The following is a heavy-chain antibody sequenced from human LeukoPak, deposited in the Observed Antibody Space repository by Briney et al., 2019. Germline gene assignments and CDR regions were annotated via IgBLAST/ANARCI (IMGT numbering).Heavy chain of an antibody. D-gene: IGHD6-19*01. J-gene: IGHJ5*02. Sequence: HGESLKISCKGSGYSFTSYWIGWVRQLPGKGLEWMGIIYPGDSDTRYSPSFQGQVTISADKSISTAYLQWSSLKASDTAMYYCARHQQWPLYNWFDPWGQGTLVTVSS. CDR1: GYSFTSYW. CDR3: ARHQQWPLYNWFDP. V-gene: IGHV5-51*01. CDR2: IYPGDSDT.